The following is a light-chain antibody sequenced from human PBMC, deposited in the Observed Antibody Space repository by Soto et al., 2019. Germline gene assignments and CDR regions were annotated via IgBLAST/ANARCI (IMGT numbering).Light chain of an antibody. V-gene: IGKV3-20*01. J-gene: IGKJ1*01. Sequence: EIVLTQSPGTLSLSPGERATLSCRTSQSVRSSYLAWYQQKPGQAPRLLIYGASSRATGIPDRFSGSGSGTDFTLTNSRVEPEDIAVYYCQQYGTSFWTFGQGTKVEIK. CDR2: GAS. CDR1: QSVRSSY. CDR3: QQYGTSFWT.